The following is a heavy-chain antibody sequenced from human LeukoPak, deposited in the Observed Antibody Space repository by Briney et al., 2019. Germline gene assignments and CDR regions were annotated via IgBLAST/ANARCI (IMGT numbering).Heavy chain of an antibody. CDR1: GFTFSSYW. V-gene: IGHV3-74*01. CDR3: ARDLSLAALPVSYFDY. Sequence: GGSLRLSFAASGFTFSSYWMHWVRQAPGKGLVWVSRINSDGSSTSYADSVKGRFTISRDNAKNTLYLQMNSLRAEDTAVYYCARDLSLAALPVSYFDYWGQGTLVTVSS. CDR2: INSDGSST. J-gene: IGHJ4*02. D-gene: IGHD6-6*01.